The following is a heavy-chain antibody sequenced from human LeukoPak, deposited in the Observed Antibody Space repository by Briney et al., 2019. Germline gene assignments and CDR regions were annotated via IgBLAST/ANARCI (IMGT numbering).Heavy chain of an antibody. Sequence: ASVKVSCKASGYTFTSYDINWVRQATGQGLEWMGWMNPNSGNTGYAQKFQGRVTITRNTSISTAYMELSSLRSEDTAVYYCARALGTYYDFWSGPNYYMDVWGKGTTVTVSS. V-gene: IGHV1-8*03. CDR2: MNPNSGNT. J-gene: IGHJ6*03. CDR1: GYTFTSYD. D-gene: IGHD3-3*01. CDR3: ARALGTYYDFWSGPNYYMDV.